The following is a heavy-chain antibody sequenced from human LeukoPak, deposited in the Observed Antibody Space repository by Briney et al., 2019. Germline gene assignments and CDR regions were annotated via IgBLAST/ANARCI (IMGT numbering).Heavy chain of an antibody. D-gene: IGHD3-10*01. J-gene: IGHJ6*02. CDR1: GFTFSSYA. Sequence: PGGSLRLSCAASGFTFSSYAMHWVRQAPGKGLEWVAVISYDGSNKYYADSVKGRFTIVRDKYKNTLYLQMNSLRAEDTAVYYCARDAYYGSGTLDDYYYYYGMDVWGQGTTVTVSS. V-gene: IGHV3-30*04. CDR3: ARDAYYGSGTLDDYYYYYGMDV. CDR2: ISYDGSNK.